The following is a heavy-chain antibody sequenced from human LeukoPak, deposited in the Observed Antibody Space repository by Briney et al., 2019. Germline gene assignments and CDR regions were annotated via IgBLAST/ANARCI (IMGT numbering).Heavy chain of an antibody. CDR1: GYTFTKYY. D-gene: IGHD3-10*01. CDR2: IIPILGIP. CDR3: ARDGPYGSGTTDY. J-gene: IGHJ4*02. Sequence: SVKVSCRASGYTFTKYYIHWVRQAPGQGLEWMGRIIPILGIPNYAQKFQGRVTITADKSTSTAYMELSSLKSEDTAVYYCARDGPYGSGTTDYWGQGTLVTVSS. V-gene: IGHV1-69*04.